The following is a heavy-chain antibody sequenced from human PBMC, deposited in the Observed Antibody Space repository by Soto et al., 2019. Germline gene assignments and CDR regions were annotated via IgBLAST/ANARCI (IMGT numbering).Heavy chain of an antibody. CDR2: IRGSGDRT. CDR1: GFTFSSYA. Sequence: EVQLLESGGGLVQPGGSLRISCAASGFTFSSYAMSWVRQAPGKGLEWVSVIRGSGDRTYYADSVKGRFTISRDNSKNTLYMQMNTLRAEDTAVYYCAKQQGPGTPSYYAMDVWGQGTTVTVSS. CDR3: AKQQGPGTPSYYAMDV. V-gene: IGHV3-23*01. D-gene: IGHD1-1*01. J-gene: IGHJ6*02.